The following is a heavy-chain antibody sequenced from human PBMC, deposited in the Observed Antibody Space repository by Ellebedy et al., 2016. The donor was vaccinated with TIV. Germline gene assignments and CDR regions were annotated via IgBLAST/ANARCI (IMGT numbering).Heavy chain of an antibody. D-gene: IGHD1-1*01. CDR2: IIHSGAT. CDR3: AKNAYYCMDV. CDR1: GGSVSRDNW. Sequence: SETLSLTCGVSGGSVSRDNWWSWVRQTPGTGLEWIGEIIHSGATTYNPSLKSRVTLSIDRSKNQFSLTLNSLTAADTAVYYCAKNAYYCMDVWGKGTTVTVSS. V-gene: IGHV4-4*02. J-gene: IGHJ6*03.